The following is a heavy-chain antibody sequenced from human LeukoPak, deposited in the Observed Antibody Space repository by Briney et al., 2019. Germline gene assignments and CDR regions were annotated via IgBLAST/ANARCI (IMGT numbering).Heavy chain of an antibody. CDR1: GYTFMRYG. CDR3: VSNYYDGSGYPDFDY. J-gene: IGHJ4*02. CDR2: INSYNDNT. V-gene: IGHV1-18*01. Sequence: ASVKASCKASGYTFMRYGFSWVRQAPGQGLEWMGWINSYNDNTNYAQKLQGRVTMTTDTSTSTAYMELRSLRSDDTAVYWCVSNYYDGSGYPDFDYWGQGTLVTVSS. D-gene: IGHD3-22*01.